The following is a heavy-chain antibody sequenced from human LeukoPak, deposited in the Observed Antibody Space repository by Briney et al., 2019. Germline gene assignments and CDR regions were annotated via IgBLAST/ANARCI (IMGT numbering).Heavy chain of an antibody. CDR2: ISSSGSTI. CDR1: GFTFSSYE. Sequence: GGSLRLSCAASGFTFSSYEMNWVRQAPGKGLEWVSYISSSGSTIYYADSVKGRFTISRDNAKNSLYLQMNSLRAGDTAVYYCARDRYGSGFDYWGQGTLVTVSS. V-gene: IGHV3-48*03. CDR3: ARDRYGSGFDY. D-gene: IGHD3-10*01. J-gene: IGHJ4*02.